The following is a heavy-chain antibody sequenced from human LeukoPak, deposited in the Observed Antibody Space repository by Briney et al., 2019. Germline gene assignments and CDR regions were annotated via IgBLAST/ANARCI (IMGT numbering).Heavy chain of an antibody. V-gene: IGHV3-7*05. CDR1: GFTFSGFR. CDR2: IKQDGSKK. D-gene: IGHD4-17*01. CDR3: AREVYGDNYFDY. Sequence: GGSLRLSCAASGFTFSGFRMSWVRQAPGKGLEWVANIKQDGSKKYYVDSVKGRFTISRDNAKNSLFLQMNSLRAEDTAVYYCAREVYGDNYFDYWGQGTLVTVSS. J-gene: IGHJ4*02.